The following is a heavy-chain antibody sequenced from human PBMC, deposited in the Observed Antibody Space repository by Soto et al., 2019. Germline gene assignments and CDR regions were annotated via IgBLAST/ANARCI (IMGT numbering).Heavy chain of an antibody. CDR3: TTGATSGRYENYYYGIDV. Sequence: PSQTLSLTCAISGDSVASNSAAWNWIRQSPSRGLEWRGRTYYRSKWYTDYAESVKSRITINPDTSKNQVSLQLKSVTPEDTAVYYCTTGATSGRYENYYYGIDVWGQGTTVTVSS. J-gene: IGHJ6*02. CDR1: GDSVASNSAA. V-gene: IGHV6-1*01. D-gene: IGHD3-3*01. CDR2: TYYRSKWYT.